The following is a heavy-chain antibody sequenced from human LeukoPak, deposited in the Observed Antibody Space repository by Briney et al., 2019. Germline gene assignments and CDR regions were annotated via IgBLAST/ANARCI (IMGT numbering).Heavy chain of an antibody. V-gene: IGHV3-7*03. CDR3: ARSSYSSSSSV. CDR1: GFTFSGFW. D-gene: IGHD6-6*01. CDR2: INSDGSEG. J-gene: IGHJ3*01. Sequence: GGSLRLTCAVSGFTFSGFWMSWSRQAPGKGLEWVASINSDGSEGYYADVVKGRFTISRDNAKNSLYLQINSLRVEDTAVYYCARSSYSSSSSVWGQGTMVTVSS.